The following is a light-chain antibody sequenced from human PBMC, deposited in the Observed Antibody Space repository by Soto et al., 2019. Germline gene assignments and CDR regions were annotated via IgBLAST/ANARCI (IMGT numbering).Light chain of an antibody. CDR2: DDY. V-gene: IGLV1-51*01. CDR1: SSNIGNNR. J-gene: IGLJ2*01. CDR3: GTWDSGLGAVV. Sequence: QSVLTQPPSMSAAPGQMVTISCSGSSSNIGNNRVSWYQQLPGAAPKLLIYDDYARPSGIPDRFSGYKSGTSATLGITGLQTGDDADYYCGTWDSGLGAVVFGGGTKLTVL.